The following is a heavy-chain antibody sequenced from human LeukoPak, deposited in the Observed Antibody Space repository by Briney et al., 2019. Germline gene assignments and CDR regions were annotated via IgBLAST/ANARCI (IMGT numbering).Heavy chain of an antibody. J-gene: IGHJ6*03. V-gene: IGHV1-69*05. CDR2: IIPIFGTA. CDR3: ASWAAGSGGRSYMDV. Sequence: SVKVSCKASGGTFSSYAISWVRQAPGQGLEWMGGIIPIFGTANYAQKFQGRVTITTDESTSTAYMELSSLRSEDTAVYCCASWAAGSGGRSYMDVWGKGTTVTVSS. D-gene: IGHD2-15*01. CDR1: GGTFSSYA.